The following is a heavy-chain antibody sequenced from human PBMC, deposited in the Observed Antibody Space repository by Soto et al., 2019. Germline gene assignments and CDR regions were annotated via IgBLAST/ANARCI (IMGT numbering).Heavy chain of an antibody. CDR1: GGSINSDY. CDR3: ARDKGHASNRAGFDX. D-gene: IGHD2-2*01. J-gene: IGHJ4*02. V-gene: IGHV4-59*01. CDR2: IYYTGST. Sequence: SETLSLTCTVSGGSINSDYWTWIRQPPGRGLEWICYIYYTGSTSYNHYLRSRVTISVDRSKNQFSLKLGSVTAADTALYYCARDKGHASNRAGFDXWGQGILATVS.